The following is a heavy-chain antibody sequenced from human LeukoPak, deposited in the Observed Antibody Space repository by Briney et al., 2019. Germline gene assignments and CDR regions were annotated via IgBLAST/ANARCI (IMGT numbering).Heavy chain of an antibody. CDR2: IYYSGST. CDR3: AIGGDSSSSSIDY. Sequence: PSETLSLTCTVSGGSISSSSYYWGWIRQPPGKGLEWIGSIYYSGSTYYNPSLKSRVTRSVDTSKNQFSLKLSSVTAADTAVYYCAIGGDSSSSSIDYWGQGTLVTVSS. CDR1: GGSISSSSYY. D-gene: IGHD6-6*01. V-gene: IGHV4-39*01. J-gene: IGHJ4*02.